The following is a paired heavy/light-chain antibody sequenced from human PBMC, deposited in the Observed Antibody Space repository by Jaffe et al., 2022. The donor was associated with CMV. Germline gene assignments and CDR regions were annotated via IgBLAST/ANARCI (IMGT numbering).Heavy chain of an antibody. CDR3: TTHNWGVGGP. D-gene: IGHD3-16*01. CDR2: IRTQANNYAT. CDR1: GFTFSGST. Sequence: EVQLVQSGGGLVQPGGSLKLSCAASGFTFSGSTMHWVRQASGKGLEWLGRIRTQANNYATVYAASVQGRFTISRDDSKKAAYLQMNSLKTEDTAMYYCTTHNWGVGGPWGQGTLVTVSS. J-gene: IGHJ5*02. V-gene: IGHV3-73*02.
Light chain of an antibody. CDR1: SSNIGNDF. CDR2: ENN. Sequence: QSVLTQPPSVSAAPGQKVTISCSGSSSNIGNDFVSWYQQLPGTAPKLLIYENNKRPSGIPDRFSGSKSGTSATLGITGLQTGDEADYYCGTWDDSLSGNYVFGTGTKVTVL. J-gene: IGLJ1*01. CDR3: GTWDDSLSGNYV. V-gene: IGLV1-51*02.